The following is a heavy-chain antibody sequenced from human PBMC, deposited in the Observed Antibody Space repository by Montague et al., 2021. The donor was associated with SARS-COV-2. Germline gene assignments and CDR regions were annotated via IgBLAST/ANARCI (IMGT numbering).Heavy chain of an antibody. CDR3: AKGPDGVDY. Sequence: SLRLSCAASGFTFSGHAMSWVRQAPGKGLEWVSTITYDSGTTYYADSVKGRFTISRDNSKNSLYLQMKSLRVEDTALYYCAKGPDGVDYWGQGTLVTVSS. CDR1: GFTFSGHA. CDR2: ITYDSGTT. J-gene: IGHJ4*02. V-gene: IGHV3-23*01. D-gene: IGHD1-14*01.